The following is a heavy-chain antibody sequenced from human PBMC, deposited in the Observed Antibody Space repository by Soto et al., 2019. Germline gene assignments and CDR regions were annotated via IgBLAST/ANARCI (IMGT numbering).Heavy chain of an antibody. V-gene: IGHV1-18*04. D-gene: IGHD6-13*01. CDR2: ISAYNGNT. CDR1: GYTFTSYG. Sequence: GASVKVSCKASGYTFTSYGISWVRQAPGQGLEWMGWISAYNGNTNYAQKLQGRVTMTTDTSTSTAYMELRSLRSDDTAVYYCASNLYSSSWYGFGYWGQGTLVTVSS. J-gene: IGHJ4*02. CDR3: ASNLYSSSWYGFGY.